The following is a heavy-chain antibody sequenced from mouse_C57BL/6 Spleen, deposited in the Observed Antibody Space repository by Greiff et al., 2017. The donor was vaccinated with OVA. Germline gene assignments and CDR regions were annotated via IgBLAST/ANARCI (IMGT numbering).Heavy chain of an antibody. J-gene: IGHJ2*01. CDR2: IYPRSGNT. Sequence: QVQLQQSGAELARPGASVKLSCKASGYTFTSYGISWVKQRTGQGLEWIGEIYPRSGNTYYNEKFKGKATLTADKSSSTAYMELRSLTSEDTAVYFCAIIPYDYEDYWGQGTTLTVSS. D-gene: IGHD2-4*01. CDR3: AIIPYDYEDY. V-gene: IGHV1-81*01. CDR1: GYTFTSYG.